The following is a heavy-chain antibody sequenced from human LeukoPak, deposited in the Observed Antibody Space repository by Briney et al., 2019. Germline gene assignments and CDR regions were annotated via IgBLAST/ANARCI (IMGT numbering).Heavy chain of an antibody. Sequence: GGSLRLSCAASGFTFSSYAMSWVRQAPGEGLEWVSAISGSGGSTYYADSVKGRFTISRDNSKNTLYLQMNSLRAEDTAVYYCAKGDVVVVAATVGYWGQGTLVTVSS. CDR2: ISGSGGST. CDR3: AKGDVVVVAATVGY. J-gene: IGHJ4*02. D-gene: IGHD2-15*01. CDR1: GFTFSSYA. V-gene: IGHV3-23*01.